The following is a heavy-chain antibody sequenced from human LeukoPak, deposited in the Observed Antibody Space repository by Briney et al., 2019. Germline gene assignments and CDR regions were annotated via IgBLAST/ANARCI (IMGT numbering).Heavy chain of an antibody. V-gene: IGHV3-23*01. Sequence: GGSLRLSCAASGFTFNNYDMCWVRQVQGKGLEWVSAVSGSGGSTYYADSVKGRFSISRDNSRNTLYLQMNSLRAEDMAVYYCVKDASSGTYYDYWGQGTLVTVSS. CDR2: VSGSGGST. CDR1: GFTFNNYD. CDR3: VKDASSGTYYDY. J-gene: IGHJ4*02. D-gene: IGHD1-26*01.